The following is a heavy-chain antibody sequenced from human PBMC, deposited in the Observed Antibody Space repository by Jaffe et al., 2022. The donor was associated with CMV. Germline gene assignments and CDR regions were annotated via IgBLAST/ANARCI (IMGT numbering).Heavy chain of an antibody. CDR2: IWYDGGDK. J-gene: IGHJ4*02. D-gene: IGHD3-3*01. V-gene: IGHV3-33*08. Sequence: QVQLVESGGGVVQPGRSLRLSCAASGFTFSNYGMHWVRQAPGKGLEWVAVIWYDGGDKFYADSVKGRFTISRDNSDNTLSLQMSTMRAEDTAVYYCARSPQVWSGYFDYWGQGTLVTVSS. CDR1: GFTFSNYG. CDR3: ARSPQVWSGYFDY.